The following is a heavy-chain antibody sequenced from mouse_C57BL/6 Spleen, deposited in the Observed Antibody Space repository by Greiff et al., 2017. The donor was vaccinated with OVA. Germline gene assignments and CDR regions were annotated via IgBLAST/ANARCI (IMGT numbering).Heavy chain of an antibody. D-gene: IGHD1-1*01. Sequence: VKLMESGPGLVQPSQSLSITCTVSGFSLTSYGVHWVRQSPGKGLEWLGVIWRGGSTDYNAAFMSRLGITKDNSKSQVFFKMNSLQADDTAIYYCAKGLRDGYYFDYWGQGTTLTVSS. CDR3: AKGLRDGYYFDY. J-gene: IGHJ2*01. CDR1: GFSLTSYG. CDR2: IWRGGST. V-gene: IGHV2-5*01.